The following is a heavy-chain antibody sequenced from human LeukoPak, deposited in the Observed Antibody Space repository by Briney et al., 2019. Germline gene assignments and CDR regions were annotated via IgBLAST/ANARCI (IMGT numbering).Heavy chain of an antibody. CDR1: GYTFTGYY. V-gene: IGHV1-2*02. CDR3: ARDLPYCSGGSCPKKNFDY. CDR2: INPNSGGT. D-gene: IGHD2-15*01. Sequence: ASVKVSCKASGYTFTGYYMHWMRQAPGQGLEWMGWINPNSGGTNYAQKFQGRVTMTRDTSISTAYMELSRLRSDDTAVYYCARDLPYCSGGSCPKKNFDYWGQGTLVTVSS. J-gene: IGHJ4*02.